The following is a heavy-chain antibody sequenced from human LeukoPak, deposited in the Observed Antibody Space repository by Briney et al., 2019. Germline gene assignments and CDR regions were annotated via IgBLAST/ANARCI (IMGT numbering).Heavy chain of an antibody. CDR2: INPNSGGT. CDR3: AKSLVRGVISDAFDI. D-gene: IGHD3-10*01. Sequence: EASVKFSCKASGYTFTGYYMHWVRQAPGRGLVWMGWINPNSGGTNGAQKFQGRVTMTRDTSISTAYMDLSRLRSDDTAMYYCAKSLVRGVISDAFDIWGQGTMVIVSS. CDR1: GYTFTGYY. J-gene: IGHJ3*02. V-gene: IGHV1-2*02.